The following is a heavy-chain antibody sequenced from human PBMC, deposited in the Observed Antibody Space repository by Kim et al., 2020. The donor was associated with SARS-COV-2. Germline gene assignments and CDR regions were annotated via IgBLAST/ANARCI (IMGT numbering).Heavy chain of an antibody. Sequence: ASVKVSCKASGYTFTGYYMHWVRQAPGQGLEWMGWINPNSGGTNYAQKFQGRVTMTRDTSISTAYMELSRLRSDDTAVYYCARDPVGRAAAGTRWFDPWGQGTLVTVSS. V-gene: IGHV1-2*02. CDR1: GYTFTGYY. J-gene: IGHJ5*02. CDR3: ARDPVGRAAAGTRWFDP. CDR2: INPNSGGT. D-gene: IGHD6-13*01.